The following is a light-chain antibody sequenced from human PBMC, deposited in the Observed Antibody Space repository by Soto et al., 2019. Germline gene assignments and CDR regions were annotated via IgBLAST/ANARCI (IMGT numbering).Light chain of an antibody. CDR3: QQSYSFPRT. V-gene: IGKV1-39*01. CDR2: AAS. Sequence: EIHRAKCPFCVSSSFVATVTFTCRASQSISEYFNWYQQEPGRAPRLLIYAASNLDNGVPSRFSGSGSGTTFTLTIRSLQPEDFATYYCQQSYSFPRTFGQGTQVDIK. CDR1: QSISEY. J-gene: IGKJ1*01.